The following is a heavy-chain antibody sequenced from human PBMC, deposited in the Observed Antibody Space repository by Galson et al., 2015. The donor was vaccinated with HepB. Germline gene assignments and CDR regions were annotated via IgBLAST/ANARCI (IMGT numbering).Heavy chain of an antibody. CDR1: GFTFSSYA. Sequence: SLRLSCAASGFTFSSYAMSWVRQAPGKGLEWVSAISGSGGSTYYADSVKGRFTISRDNSKNTLYLQMNSLRAEDTAVYCCAKEGPTSGVGTPYWYFDLWGRGTLVTVSS. V-gene: IGHV3-23*01. D-gene: IGHD4-23*01. J-gene: IGHJ2*01. CDR3: AKEGPTSGVGTPYWYFDL. CDR2: ISGSGGST.